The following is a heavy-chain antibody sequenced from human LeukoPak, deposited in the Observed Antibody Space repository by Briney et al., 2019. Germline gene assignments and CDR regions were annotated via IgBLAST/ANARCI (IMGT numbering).Heavy chain of an antibody. J-gene: IGHJ4*02. CDR3: AREAYTSGWYLDY. V-gene: IGHV4-59*13. D-gene: IGHD6-19*01. CDR2: IYYSGST. Sequence: SETLSLTCTVSGGSIGTYYWSWIRQPPGKGLEWIGSIYYSGSTNYNPSLKSRVTFSVDMSRNQFSLKVNSVTAADTAVYYCAREAYTSGWYLDYWGQGTLVIVSS. CDR1: GGSIGTYY.